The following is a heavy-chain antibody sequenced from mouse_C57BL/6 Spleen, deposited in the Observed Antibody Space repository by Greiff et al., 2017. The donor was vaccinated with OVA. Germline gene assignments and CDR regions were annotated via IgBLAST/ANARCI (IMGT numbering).Heavy chain of an antibody. Sequence: ESGPGLVKPSQSLSLTCSVTGYSITSGYYWNWIRQFPGNKLEWMGYISYDGSNNYNPSLKNRISITRDTSKNQFFLKLNSVTTEDTATYYCASSYYYGSRDWYFDVWGTGTTVTVSS. D-gene: IGHD1-1*01. J-gene: IGHJ1*03. V-gene: IGHV3-6*01. CDR1: GYSITSGYY. CDR2: ISYDGSN. CDR3: ASSYYYGSRDWYFDV.